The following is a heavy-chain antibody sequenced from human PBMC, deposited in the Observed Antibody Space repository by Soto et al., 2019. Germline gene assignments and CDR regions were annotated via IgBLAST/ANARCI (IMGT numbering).Heavy chain of an antibody. Sequence: SEILSLTCAVYGGSFSGYYWSWIRQPPGKGLEWIGEINHSGSTNYNPSLKSRVTISVDTAKNQFSLKLSSVTAADTAVYYCARGHDSSSYYYYYYMDVWGKGTTVTVSS. V-gene: IGHV4-34*01. J-gene: IGHJ6*03. CDR1: GGSFSGYY. CDR3: ARGHDSSSYYYYYYMDV. CDR2: INHSGST. D-gene: IGHD6-6*01.